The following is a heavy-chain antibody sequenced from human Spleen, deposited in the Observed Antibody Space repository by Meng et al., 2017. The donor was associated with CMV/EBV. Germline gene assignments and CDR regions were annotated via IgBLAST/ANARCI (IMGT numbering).Heavy chain of an antibody. V-gene: IGHV3-9*01. J-gene: IGHJ3*02. CDR3: AKDKATTGTTFPAAFDI. CDR1: GFTFDDYA. Sequence: SLKISCAASGFTFDDYAMHWVRQAPGKGLEWVSGISWNSGNIGYADSVKGRFTISRDNSKNSLYLQMNSLRPEDTALYYCAKDKATTGTTFPAAFDIWGQGTMVTVSS. D-gene: IGHD4-17*01. CDR2: ISWNSGNI.